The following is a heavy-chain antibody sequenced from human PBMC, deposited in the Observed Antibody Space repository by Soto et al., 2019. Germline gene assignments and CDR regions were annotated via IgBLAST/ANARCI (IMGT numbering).Heavy chain of an antibody. D-gene: IGHD3-22*01. V-gene: IGHV1-69*13. CDR3: ARSYYYDSSGYPPMFDP. CDR1: GCTFSSYA. Sequence: GASVKVSCKASGCTFSSYAISCVRQAPGQGLEWMGGIIPIFGTANYAQKFQGRVTITADESTSTAYMELSSLRSEDTAVYYCARSYYYDSSGYPPMFDPWGQGTLVTVSS. CDR2: IIPIFGTA. J-gene: IGHJ5*02.